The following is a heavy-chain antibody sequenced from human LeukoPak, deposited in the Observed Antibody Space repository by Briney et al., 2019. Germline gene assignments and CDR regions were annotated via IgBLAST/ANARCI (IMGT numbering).Heavy chain of an antibody. CDR1: GGSISSYY. CDR2: IYYSGST. Sequence: PSETLSLTCTVSGGSISSYYWSWIRQPPGKGLEWIGYIYYSGSTNYNPSLKSRVTISVDTSKNQFSLKLSSVTAADTAVYYCARESAAAGFAFDYWGQGTLVTVSS. V-gene: IGHV4-59*01. CDR3: ARESAAAGFAFDY. D-gene: IGHD6-13*01. J-gene: IGHJ4*02.